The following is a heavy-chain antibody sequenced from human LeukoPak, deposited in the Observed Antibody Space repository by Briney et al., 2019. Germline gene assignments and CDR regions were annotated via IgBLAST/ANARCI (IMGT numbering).Heavy chain of an antibody. D-gene: IGHD3-10*01. V-gene: IGHV1-8*01. CDR2: MNPNSGNT. CDR3: ARGPRMGYYGSGSPPSNP. J-gene: IGHJ5*02. Sequence: GASVKVSCKASGYTSTSYDINWVRQATGQGLGWMGWMNPNSGNTGYAQKFQGRVTMTRNTSISTAYMELSSLRSEDTAVYYCARGPRMGYYGSGSPPSNPWGQGTLVTVSS. CDR1: GYTSTSYD.